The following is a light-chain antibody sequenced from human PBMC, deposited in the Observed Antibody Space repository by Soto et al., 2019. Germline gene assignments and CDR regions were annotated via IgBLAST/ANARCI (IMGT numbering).Light chain of an antibody. J-gene: IGLJ3*02. CDR2: DVT. CDR1: SSDVGGYNY. V-gene: IGLV2-11*01. CDR3: CSYAGNYSWV. Sequence: QSALTQPRSVSGSPGQPVTISCTGTSSDVGGYNYVSWYQQHPGEAPKLMIYDVTKRPSGVPDRFSGSKSGNTASLTISGLQAEDETDYFCCSYAGNYSWVFGGGTKVTVL.